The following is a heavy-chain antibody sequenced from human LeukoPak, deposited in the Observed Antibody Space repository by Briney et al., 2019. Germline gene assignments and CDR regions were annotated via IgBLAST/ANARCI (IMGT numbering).Heavy chain of an antibody. CDR2: VSGGGGST. CDR1: GFTLSSYA. CDR3: AKDGALKYYYGSGAI. D-gene: IGHD3-10*01. J-gene: IGHJ3*02. Sequence: GGSLRLSCAASGFTLSSYAMSWVRQAPGKGLEWVSIVSGGGGSTYYADSVKGRFTISTDNSRNTVSLEMNSLRAEDTALYYCAKDGALKYYYGSGAIWGQGTMVTVSS. V-gene: IGHV3-23*01.